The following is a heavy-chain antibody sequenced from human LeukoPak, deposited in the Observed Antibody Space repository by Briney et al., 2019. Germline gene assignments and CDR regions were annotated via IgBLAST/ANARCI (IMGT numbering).Heavy chain of an antibody. CDR3: ASGPKKILSFRGSWFDP. CDR2: ISYDGSNK. J-gene: IGHJ5*02. D-gene: IGHD3-10*02. Sequence: GRSLRLSCAASGFTFSSYAMHWVRQAPGKGLEWVTVISYDGSNKYYADSVKGRFTISRDNSKNTLYLQMNSLRSEDTAVYYCASGPKKILSFRGSWFDPWGQGTLVTVSS. CDR1: GFTFSSYA. V-gene: IGHV3-30-3*01.